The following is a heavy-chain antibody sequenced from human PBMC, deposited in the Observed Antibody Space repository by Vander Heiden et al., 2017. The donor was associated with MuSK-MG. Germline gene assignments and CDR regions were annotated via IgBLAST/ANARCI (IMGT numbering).Heavy chain of an antibody. CDR2: INHSGST. CDR3: ARVCYDSSGYADWFDP. Sequence: WGAGLLKPSETLSLTCAVYGGSFSGYYWSWIRQPPGKGLEWIGEINHSGSTNYNPSLKSRVTISVDTSKNQFSLKLSSVTAADTAVYYCARVCYDSSGYADWFDPWGQGTLVTVSS. CDR1: GGSFSGYY. J-gene: IGHJ5*02. D-gene: IGHD3-22*01. V-gene: IGHV4-34*01.